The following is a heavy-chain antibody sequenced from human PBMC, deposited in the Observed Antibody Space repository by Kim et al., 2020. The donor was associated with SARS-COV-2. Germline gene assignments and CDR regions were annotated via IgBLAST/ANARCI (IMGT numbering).Heavy chain of an antibody. CDR1: GFTFSSYA. D-gene: IGHD2-21*02. V-gene: IGHV3-23*03. CDR3: AKVAYCGGDCYSSYFDY. CDR2: IYSGGSST. Sequence: GGSLRLSCAASGFTFSSYAMSWVRQAPGKGLEWVSVIYSGGSSTYYADSVKGRFTISRDNSKNTLYLQMNSLRAEDTAVYYCAKVAYCGGDCYSSYFDYWGQGTLVTVSS. J-gene: IGHJ4*02.